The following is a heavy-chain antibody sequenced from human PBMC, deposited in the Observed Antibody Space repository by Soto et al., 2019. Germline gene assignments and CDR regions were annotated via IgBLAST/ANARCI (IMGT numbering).Heavy chain of an antibody. CDR2: IYFRGNT. Sequence: PLETLSHTCSVSGDSINSDKYYWGWIRQPPGKGLEWIGSIYFRGNTYYNPSLQTRVTISLDKSKSQFSLKLNSVTAADSAVYFCARLEGLATISYYFDFWGQGALVTVSS. CDR1: GDSINSDKYY. D-gene: IGHD3-9*01. CDR3: ARLEGLATISYYFDF. V-gene: IGHV4-39*01. J-gene: IGHJ4*02.